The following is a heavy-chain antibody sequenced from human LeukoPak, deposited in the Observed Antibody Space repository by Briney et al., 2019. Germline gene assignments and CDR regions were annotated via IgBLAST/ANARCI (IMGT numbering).Heavy chain of an antibody. D-gene: IGHD1-26*01. CDR1: GFSFSDYY. CDR2: TSSSGSTI. J-gene: IGHJ4*02. Sequence: GGSLRLSCAASGFSFSDYYMSWIRQAPGKGLEWVSYTSSSGSTIYYADSVKGRFTISRDNAKNSLYLQMNSLRVEDTAVYYCARDSDMARFDYWGQGTLVTVSS. CDR3: ARDSDMARFDY. V-gene: IGHV3-11*04.